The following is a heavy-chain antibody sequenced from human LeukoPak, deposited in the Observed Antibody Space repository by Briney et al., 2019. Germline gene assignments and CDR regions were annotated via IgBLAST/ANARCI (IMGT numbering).Heavy chain of an antibody. J-gene: IGHJ4*02. D-gene: IGHD6-19*01. CDR1: GYTFTSYD. CDR3: ARDFGSSSAWYEFDY. V-gene: IGHV1-8*01. CDR2: MNPNSGNT. Sequence: ASVKVSCKASGYTFTSYDINWVRQATGQGLEWMGWMNPNSGNTGYAQKFQGRVTMTRNTSISTAYMELSSLRSEDTAVYYCARDFGSSSAWYEFDYWAQGTLVTVSS.